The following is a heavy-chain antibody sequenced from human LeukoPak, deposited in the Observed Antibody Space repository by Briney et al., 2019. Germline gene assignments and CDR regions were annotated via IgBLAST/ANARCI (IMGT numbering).Heavy chain of an antibody. D-gene: IGHD2-15*01. V-gene: IGHV7-4-1*02. CDR2: INTNTGNP. CDR1: GYTFTNHT. J-gene: IGHJ6*03. Sequence: ASVKVSCKASGYTFTNHTMNWVRQAPGQGLVWMGWINTNTGNPTYAQGFTGRFIFSLGTSVSTAFLQITSLKAEDTAVYYCARDAGIEAYMDVWGKGTTVTVSS. CDR3: ARDAGIEAYMDV.